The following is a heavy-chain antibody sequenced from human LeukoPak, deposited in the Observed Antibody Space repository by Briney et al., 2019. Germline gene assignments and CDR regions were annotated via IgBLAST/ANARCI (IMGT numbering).Heavy chain of an antibody. D-gene: IGHD3-10*01. CDR1: GGSFSGYY. J-gene: IGHJ4*02. CDR2: INHSGST. V-gene: IGHV4-34*01. Sequence: PSETLSLTCAVYGGSFSGYYWSWIRQPPGKGLEWIGEINHSGSTNYNPSLKSRVTMSVDTSKNQFSLKLSSVTAADTAVYYCARHGYYYGSGSYLDYWGQGTLVTVSS. CDR3: ARHGYYYGSGSYLDY.